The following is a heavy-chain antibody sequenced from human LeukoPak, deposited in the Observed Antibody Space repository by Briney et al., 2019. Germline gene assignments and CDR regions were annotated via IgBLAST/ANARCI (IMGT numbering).Heavy chain of an antibody. CDR1: GYSFTSYW. D-gene: IGHD6-13*01. CDR2: IYSGDSDT. J-gene: IGHJ6*02. Sequence: GESLKISCKGSGYSFTSYWIGWVRQMPGKGLEWMGIIYSGDSDTRYSPSFQGQVTISADKSISTAYLQWSSLKASDTAMYYCARAAAGALSYYYSGMDVWGQGTTVTVSS. CDR3: ARAAAGALSYYYSGMDV. V-gene: IGHV5-51*01.